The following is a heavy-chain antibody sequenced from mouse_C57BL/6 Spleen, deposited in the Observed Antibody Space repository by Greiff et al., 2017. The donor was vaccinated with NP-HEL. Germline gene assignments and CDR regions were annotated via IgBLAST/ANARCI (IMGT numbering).Heavy chain of an antibody. D-gene: IGHD1-1*01. CDR2: IRNKANGYTT. V-gene: IGHV7-3*01. CDR1: GFTFTDYY. Sequence: EVQRVESGGGLVQPGGSLSLSCAASGFTFTDYYMSWVRQPPGKALEWLGFIRNKANGYTTEYSASVKGRFTISRDNSQSILYLQMNALRAEDSATYYCARYYYGSSYVAFDYWGQGTTLTVSS. CDR3: ARYYYGSSYVAFDY. J-gene: IGHJ2*01.